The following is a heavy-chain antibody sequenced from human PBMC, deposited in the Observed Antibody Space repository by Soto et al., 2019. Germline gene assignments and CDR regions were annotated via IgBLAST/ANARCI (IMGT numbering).Heavy chain of an antibody. CDR2: IYPGDSDT. Sequence: PGESLKISWKGSGYSFTSYWIGWVRQMPGKGLEWMGIIYPGDSDTRYSPSFQGQVTISADKSISTAYLQWSSLKASDTAMYYCARRLLPAAAGISDWFDPWGQGTLVTVSS. J-gene: IGHJ5*02. CDR1: GYSFTSYW. D-gene: IGHD6-13*01. V-gene: IGHV5-51*01. CDR3: ARRLLPAAAGISDWFDP.